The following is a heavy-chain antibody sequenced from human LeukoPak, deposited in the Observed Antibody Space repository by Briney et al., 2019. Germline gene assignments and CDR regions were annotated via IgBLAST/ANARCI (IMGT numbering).Heavy chain of an antibody. CDR1: GGSFSGYY. D-gene: IGHD3-22*01. V-gene: IGHV4-34*01. CDR3: ARFGYYDY. Sequence: PSETLSLTCAVYGGSFSGYYWTWIRQPPGKGLEWIGEINHSGSTNYNPSLKSRVTISVDTSKNQFSLRLSSVTAADTAVYYCARFGYYDYWGQGILVTVSS. J-gene: IGHJ4*02. CDR2: INHSGST.